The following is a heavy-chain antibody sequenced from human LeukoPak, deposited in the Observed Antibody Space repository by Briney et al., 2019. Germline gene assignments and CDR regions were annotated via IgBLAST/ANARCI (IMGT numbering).Heavy chain of an antibody. V-gene: IGHV1-18*01. Sequence: ASVKVSCKASGYTFTSYGISWVRQAPGQGLEWMGWISGYNGNTNYAQKLQGRVTMTTDTSTSTVYMELRSLRSDDTAVSYCAREEVRRAVAGYFDNWGQGTLVTVSS. J-gene: IGHJ4*02. CDR2: ISGYNGNT. CDR3: AREEVRRAVAGYFDN. D-gene: IGHD6-19*01. CDR1: GYTFTSYG.